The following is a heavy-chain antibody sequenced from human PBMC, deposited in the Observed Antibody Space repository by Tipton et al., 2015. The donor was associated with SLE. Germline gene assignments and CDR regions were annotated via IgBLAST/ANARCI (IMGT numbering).Heavy chain of an antibody. V-gene: IGHV4-39*07. J-gene: IGHJ4*02. CDR3: ARHRELASFDR. CDR1: GDSVDFSIDF. D-gene: IGHD1-7*01. CDR2: MFAGDSGDS. Sequence: TLSLTCTVSGDSVDFSIDFWGWVRQPPGRGLQWIATMFAGDSGDSYYNPSLTSRVTISVDTSRSQFSLQVDSLTAADTAIYYCARHRELASFDRWGPGTLVTVSS.